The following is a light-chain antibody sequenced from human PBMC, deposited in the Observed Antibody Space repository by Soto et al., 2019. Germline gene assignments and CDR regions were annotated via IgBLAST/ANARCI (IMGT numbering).Light chain of an antibody. CDR2: LGS. J-gene: IGKJ1*01. Sequence: DLVMTQSPLSLPVTPGEPASISCRSSQSLLQSNGYNYLDWYLQKPGQSPQLLIYLGSNRASGVPDRFSGSGSGTDFTLKISRVEAADVGVYYCMQALQTPPTFGQGTKVEIK. CDR3: MQALQTPPT. CDR1: QSLLQSNGYNY. V-gene: IGKV2-28*01.